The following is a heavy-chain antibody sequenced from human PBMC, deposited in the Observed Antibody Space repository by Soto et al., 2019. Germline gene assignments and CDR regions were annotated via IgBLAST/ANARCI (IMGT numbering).Heavy chain of an antibody. CDR2: ISWNSGSI. Sequence: PGGSLRLSCAASGFTFDDYAMHWVRQAPGKGLEWVSGISWNSGSIGYADSVKGRFTISRDNAKNSLYLQMNSLRAEDTALYYCTKVFHAGYSRSWYFLIGGYFTYWGQGTLVTVPS. D-gene: IGHD6-13*01. CDR3: TKVFHAGYSRSWYFLIGGYFTY. V-gene: IGHV3-9*01. CDR1: GFTFDDYA. J-gene: IGHJ4*02.